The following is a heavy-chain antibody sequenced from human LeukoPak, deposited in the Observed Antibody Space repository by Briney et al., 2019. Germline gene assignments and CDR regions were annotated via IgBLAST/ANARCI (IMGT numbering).Heavy chain of an antibody. D-gene: IGHD1-26*01. CDR2: IIPIFGTA. J-gene: IGHJ6*03. CDR3: ASTTSYYYYYMDV. Sequence: SVKVSCKASGGTFSSYAISWVRQAPGQGLEWMGGIIPIFGTANYAQKFLGRVTITADESTSTAYMELSSLRSEDTAVYYCASTTSYYYYYMDVWGKETTVTVSS. CDR1: GGTFSSYA. V-gene: IGHV1-69*13.